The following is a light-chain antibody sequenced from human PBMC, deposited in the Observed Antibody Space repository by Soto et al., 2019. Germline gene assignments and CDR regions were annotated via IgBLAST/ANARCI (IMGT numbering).Light chain of an antibody. J-gene: IGKJ4*01. CDR1: QSVSSS. V-gene: IGKV3-11*01. CDR2: DAS. Sequence: EIVLTQSPATLSLSPGERATLSCRASQSVSSSLAWHQQKPGQAPRLLIYDASNRATGIPARFSGSGSGTDFTLTISSLEPEDFAVYYCQRGLTFGGGTNVEIK. CDR3: QRGLT.